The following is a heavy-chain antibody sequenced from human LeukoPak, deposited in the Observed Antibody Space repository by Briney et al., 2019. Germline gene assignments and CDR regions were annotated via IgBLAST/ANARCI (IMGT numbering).Heavy chain of an antibody. CDR3: AMYYYGSGSLTQHYFDY. CDR1: GGTFSSYA. Sequence: SVKVSCKASGGTFSSYAISWVRQAPGQGLEWMGGIIPIFGTANYAQKFQGGVTITADESTSTAYMELSSLRSEDTAVYYCAMYYYGSGSLTQHYFDYWGQGTLVTVSS. V-gene: IGHV1-69*13. D-gene: IGHD3-10*01. J-gene: IGHJ4*02. CDR2: IIPIFGTA.